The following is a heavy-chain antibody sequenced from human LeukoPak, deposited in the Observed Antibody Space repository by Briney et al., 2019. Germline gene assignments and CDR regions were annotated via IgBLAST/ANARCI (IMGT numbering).Heavy chain of an antibody. D-gene: IGHD3-10*01. J-gene: IGHJ6*03. CDR2: IYYSGNT. CDR1: GDSISSGGYY. V-gene: IGHV4-31*03. Sequence: PSETLSLTCTVSGDSISSGGYYWSWIRQHPGNGLEWIGYIYYSGNTYYNPSLKSRVTISLDTSKNQFSLNLNSVTAADTAVYFCARVARPIMMVREVIYYYYYMDVWGKGTTVTVSS. CDR3: ARVARPIMMVREVIYYYYYMDV.